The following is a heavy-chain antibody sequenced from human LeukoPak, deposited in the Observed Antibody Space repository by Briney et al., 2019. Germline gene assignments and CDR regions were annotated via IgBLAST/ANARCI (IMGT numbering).Heavy chain of an antibody. V-gene: IGHV4-30-2*01. D-gene: IGHD4-17*01. CDR2: IYHSGST. Sequence: SETLSLTCAVSGGSISSGGYSWSWIRQPPGKGLEWIGYIYHSGSTYYNPSLKSRVTISVDRSKNQFSLKLSSVTAADTAEYYCARGDYGDYRVNAFDIWGQGTMVTVSS. J-gene: IGHJ3*02. CDR1: GGSISSGGYS. CDR3: ARGDYGDYRVNAFDI.